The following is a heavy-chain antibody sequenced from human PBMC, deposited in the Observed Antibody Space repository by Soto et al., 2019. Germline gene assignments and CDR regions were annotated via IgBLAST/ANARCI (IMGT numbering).Heavy chain of an antibody. D-gene: IGHD3-16*01. CDR3: AKWHTYNYDSLAFSGFDC. CDR1: GFTFSSYA. Sequence: EVQVSESGGGLVQPGGSLRLSCAASGFTFSSYAMTWVRQAPGKGLEWVSAISGGDGSPSYADSVKGRFIISRDNSKNTLYLHMNRLRADDTAAYYCAKWHTYNYDSLAFSGFDCWGQGTQVTVSS. V-gene: IGHV3-23*01. CDR2: ISGGDGSP. J-gene: IGHJ4*02.